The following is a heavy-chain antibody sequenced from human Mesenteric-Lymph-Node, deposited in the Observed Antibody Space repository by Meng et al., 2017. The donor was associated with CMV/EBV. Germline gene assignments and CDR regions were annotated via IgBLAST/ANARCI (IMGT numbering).Heavy chain of an antibody. CDR3: AKDQQQLDPQDFQH. CDR1: GFTFSSYG. Sequence: GESLKISCAASGFTFSSYGMHWVRQAPGKGLEWVAFIRYDGSNKYYADSVKGRFTISRDNSKNTLYLQMNSLRAEDTAVYYCAKDQQQLDPQDFQHWGQGTLVTVSS. V-gene: IGHV3-30*02. CDR2: IRYDGSNK. J-gene: IGHJ1*01. D-gene: IGHD6-13*01.